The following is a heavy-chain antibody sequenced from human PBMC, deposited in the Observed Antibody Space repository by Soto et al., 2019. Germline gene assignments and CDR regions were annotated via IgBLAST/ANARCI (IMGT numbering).Heavy chain of an antibody. D-gene: IGHD6-19*01. V-gene: IGHV3-33*01. CDR1: GFTFSSYG. J-gene: IGHJ3*02. Sequence: QVQLVESGGGVVQPGRSLRLSCAASGFTFSSYGMHWVRQAPGKGLEWVAVIWYDGSNKYYADSVKGRFTISRDNSKNTLYLQMNSLRAEDTAVYYCARHDSSGWYRQAAFDIWGQGTMVTVSS. CDR3: ARHDSSGWYRQAAFDI. CDR2: IWYDGSNK.